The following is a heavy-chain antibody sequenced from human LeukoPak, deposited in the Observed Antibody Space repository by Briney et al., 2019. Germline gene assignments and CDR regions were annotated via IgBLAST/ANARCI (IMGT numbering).Heavy chain of an antibody. CDR3: AREGGGSSWPYYFDY. CDR1: GGSISSSSYY. D-gene: IGHD2-15*01. J-gene: IGHJ4*02. CDR2: IKQDGSEK. Sequence: ETLSLTCTVSGGSISSSSYYWGWIRQPPGKGLEWVANIKQDGSEKYYVDSVKGRFTISRDNAKNSLYLQMNSLRAEDTAVYYCAREGGGSSWPYYFDYWGQGTLVTVSS. V-gene: IGHV3-7*01.